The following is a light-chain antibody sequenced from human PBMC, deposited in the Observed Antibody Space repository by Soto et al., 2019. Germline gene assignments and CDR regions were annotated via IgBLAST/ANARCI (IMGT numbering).Light chain of an antibody. CDR3: QNYNSYSEA. Sequence: DIQMTQSPSTLSGSVGDRVTITCRASHTISSWLAWYQQKPGKAPKLLIYKASTLKSGVPSRFRGSGSGTEFTLTISSLQPDDCATYYCQNYNSYSEAFGQGTKVELK. V-gene: IGKV1-5*03. CDR1: HTISSW. J-gene: IGKJ1*01. CDR2: KAS.